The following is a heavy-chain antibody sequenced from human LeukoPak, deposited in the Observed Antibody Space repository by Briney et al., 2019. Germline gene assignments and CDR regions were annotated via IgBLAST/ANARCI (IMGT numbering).Heavy chain of an antibody. D-gene: IGHD3-3*01. CDR3: ARGFYDFWSGYYNADNWFDP. V-gene: IGHV1-18*01. CDR1: GYTFTSYG. Sequence: ASLKVSCKASGYTFTSYGISWVRQAPGQGLEWMGWISAYNGNKNYAQKLQGRVTMTTDTSTSTAYMELRSLRSDDTAVYYCARGFYDFWSGYYNADNWFDPWGQGTLVTVSS. J-gene: IGHJ5*02. CDR2: ISAYNGNK.